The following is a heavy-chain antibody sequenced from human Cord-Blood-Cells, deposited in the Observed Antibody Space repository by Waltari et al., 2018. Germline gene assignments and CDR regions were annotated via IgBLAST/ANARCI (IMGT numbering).Heavy chain of an antibody. D-gene: IGHD2-21*01. J-gene: IGHJ4*02. Sequence: QVQLVQSGAEVKKPGSSVKVSCKASGGPFSTYAISWVRQAPGQGLEWMGRIIPILGIANYAQKFQGRVTITADKSTSTAYMELSSLRSEDTAVYYCARILGIGVDYWGQGTLVTVSS. CDR1: GGPFSTYA. CDR2: IIPILGIA. CDR3: ARILGIGVDY. V-gene: IGHV1-69*09.